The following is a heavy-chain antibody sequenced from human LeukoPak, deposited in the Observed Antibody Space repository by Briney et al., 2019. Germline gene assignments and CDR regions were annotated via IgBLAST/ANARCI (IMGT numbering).Heavy chain of an antibody. V-gene: IGHV1-18*01. CDR3: ARGQSRVAAGWFDP. J-gene: IGHJ5*02. CDR2: ISSNSGNT. Sequence: ASVKVSCKSSGYTFTSNGISWVRQAPGQGLEWMGWISSNSGNTNYAQKFQDRLILTTDTSTTTAYMELRSLRSEDTAVYYCARGQSRVAAGWFDPWGQGTLVTVSS. D-gene: IGHD2-15*01. CDR1: GYTFTSNG.